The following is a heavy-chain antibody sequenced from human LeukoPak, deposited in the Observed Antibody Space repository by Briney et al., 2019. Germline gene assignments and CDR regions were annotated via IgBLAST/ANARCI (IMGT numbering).Heavy chain of an antibody. CDR2: INPSGGST. J-gene: IGHJ4*02. CDR1: GYTFTSYY. Sequence: ASVTVSCKSSGYTFTSYYMHWVRQAPGQGLEWMGIINPSGGSTSYAQKFQGRVTMTRDMSTSTVYMELSSLRSEDTAVYYCAREQREQYYFDYWGQGTLVTVSS. D-gene: IGHD1-26*01. V-gene: IGHV1-46*01. CDR3: AREQREQYYFDY.